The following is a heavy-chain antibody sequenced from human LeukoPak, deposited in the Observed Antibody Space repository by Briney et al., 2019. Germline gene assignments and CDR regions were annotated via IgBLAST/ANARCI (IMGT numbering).Heavy chain of an antibody. D-gene: IGHD4-11*01. CDR1: GFTFSSYS. J-gene: IGHJ4*02. CDR3: ARGRGYSNRDLDY. Sequence: PGGSLRLSCAASGFTFSSYSMNWVRQAPGKGLEWVSSISSSSSYIYYADSVKGRFTISRDNAKNSLYLQMNSLRAEDTAVYYCARGRGYSNRDLDYWGQGTLVTVSS. CDR2: ISSSSSYI. V-gene: IGHV3-21*01.